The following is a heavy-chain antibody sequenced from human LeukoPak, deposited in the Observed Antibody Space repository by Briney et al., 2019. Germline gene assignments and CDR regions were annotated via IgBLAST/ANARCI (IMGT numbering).Heavy chain of an antibody. V-gene: IGHV3-23*01. CDR3: AKARSDYDFWSGYYRYYFDY. CDR2: ISGSGGST. J-gene: IGHJ4*02. Sequence: GGSLRLSCAASGFTFNSYAMSWVRQAPGKGLEWVSAISGSGGSTYYADSVKGRFTISRDNSKNTLYLQMNSLRAEDTAVYYCAKARSDYDFWSGYYRYYFDYWGQGTLVTVSS. CDR1: GFTFNSYA. D-gene: IGHD3-3*01.